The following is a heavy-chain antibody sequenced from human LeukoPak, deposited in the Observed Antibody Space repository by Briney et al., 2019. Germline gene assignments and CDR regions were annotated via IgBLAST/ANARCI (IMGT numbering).Heavy chain of an antibody. CDR3: AKAGGGYCSSTSCHFDY. CDR1: GFTFSSYG. Sequence: GGSVRLSCAASGFTFSSYGMHWVRQAPGKGLEWVAFIRYDGSNKYYADSVKGRFTISRDNSKNALYLQMNSLRAEDTAVYYCAKAGGGYCSSTSCHFDYWGQGTLVTVSS. D-gene: IGHD2-2*01. CDR2: IRYDGSNK. V-gene: IGHV3-30*02. J-gene: IGHJ4*02.